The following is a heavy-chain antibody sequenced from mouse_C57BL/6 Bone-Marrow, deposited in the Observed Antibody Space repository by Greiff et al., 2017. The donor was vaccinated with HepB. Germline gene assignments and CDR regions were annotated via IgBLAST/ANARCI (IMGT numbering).Heavy chain of an antibody. J-gene: IGHJ1*03. CDR1: GYTFTDYN. D-gene: IGHD1-1*01. CDR3: ARRGRWYFDV. CDR2: INPNNGDT. V-gene: IGHV1-18*01. Sequence: EVQLQQSGPELVKPGASVKIPCKASGYTFTDYNMDWVKQSHGKSLEWIGDINPNNGDTNYNQKFKGKATLTVDKSSSTAYMELRSLTSEDTAVYCCARRGRWYFDVWGTGTTVTVSS.